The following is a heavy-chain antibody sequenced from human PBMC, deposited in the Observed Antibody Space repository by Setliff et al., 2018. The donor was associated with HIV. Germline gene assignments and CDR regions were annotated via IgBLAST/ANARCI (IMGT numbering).Heavy chain of an antibody. Sequence: PGGSLRLFCAASGYSLSNYDMHWVRQAPGKGLEWLALVSYDRRNDYYADSVKGRFTISRYNAKKMLYLQMNSLRAEDTAVYYCVRGYSGSYRMDYWGQGTLVTVSS. CDR2: VSYDRRND. V-gene: IGHV3-30*12. D-gene: IGHD1-26*01. CDR3: VRGYSGSYRMDY. CDR1: GYSLSNYD. J-gene: IGHJ4*02.